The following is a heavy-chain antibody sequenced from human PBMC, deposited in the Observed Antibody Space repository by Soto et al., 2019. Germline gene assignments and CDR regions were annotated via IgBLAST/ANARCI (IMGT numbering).Heavy chain of an antibody. D-gene: IGHD1-1*01. CDR2: LYWNGIE. CDR1: GFSLSSSGES. Sequence: QITLKESGPTLVKPTQTLTLTCTFSGFSLSSSGESVGWIRQPPGKALEWLALLYWNGIERYSPSLKIRLTVSKDASKSQVGLTMTNMDPVDTATYIGAHGNLVDFHYWGQGTLFTVSP. J-gene: IGHJ4*02. V-gene: IGHV2-5*01. CDR3: AHGNLVDFHY.